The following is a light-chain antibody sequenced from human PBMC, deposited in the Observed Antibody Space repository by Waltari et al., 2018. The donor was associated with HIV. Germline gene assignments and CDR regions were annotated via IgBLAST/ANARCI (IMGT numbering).Light chain of an antibody. CDR3: QSYDSSLSGVI. CDR1: SPNIGAGYV. V-gene: IGLV1-40*01. CDR2: DNN. J-gene: IGLJ2*01. Sequence: QSVLTQPPSVSAAPGQRVTISCTGSSPNIGAGYVVHWYQHLPGTAPKLLIFDNNNRPAGVPDRCSGSKSGTSASLAITGLQAEDEAHYSCQSYDSSLSGVIFGGGTKLTVL.